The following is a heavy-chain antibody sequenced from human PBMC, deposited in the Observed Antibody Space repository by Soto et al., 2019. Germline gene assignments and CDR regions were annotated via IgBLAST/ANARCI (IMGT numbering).Heavy chain of an antibody. CDR1: GYSFTSYW. J-gene: IGHJ6*03. CDR3: ASGIWVGHNDEGMDV. CDR2: IYPGDSDT. Sequence: PGESLKISCKGSGYSFTSYWIGWVRQMPGKGLEWMGIIYPGDSDTRYSPSFQGQVTITADKSTSTAYMELSSLRSEDTAVYYCASGIWVGHNDEGMDVWGKGTAVTVSS. D-gene: IGHD1-1*01. V-gene: IGHV5-51*01.